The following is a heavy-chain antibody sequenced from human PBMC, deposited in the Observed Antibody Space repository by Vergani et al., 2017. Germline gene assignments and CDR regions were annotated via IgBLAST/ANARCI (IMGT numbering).Heavy chain of an antibody. Sequence: QVQLVESGGGLVKPGGSLRLSCAASGFTFSDYYMSWIRQAPGKGLKWVSYISSSGSTIYYADSVKGRFTISRDNANDSLYLQMNSLRAEDTAVYYCSREIEEMATTGAFDIWGQGAMVIVSS. CDR2: ISSSGSTI. CDR1: GFTFSDYY. CDR3: SREIEEMATTGAFDI. D-gene: IGHD5-24*01. V-gene: IGHV3-11*01. J-gene: IGHJ3*02.